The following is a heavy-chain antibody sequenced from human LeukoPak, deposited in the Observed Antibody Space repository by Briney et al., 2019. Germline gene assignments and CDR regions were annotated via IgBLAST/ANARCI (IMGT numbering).Heavy chain of an antibody. V-gene: IGHV3-30*02. J-gene: IGHJ3*02. Sequence: GGSLRLSCAASGFTFSSYGMHWVRQAPGKGLEWVAFIRYDGSNKYYADSVKGRFTISRDNSKNTLYLQMNSLRAEDTAVYYCAKIDEDQGTKKQYDSSGYHRWDAFDIWGQGTMVTVSS. CDR2: IRYDGSNK. CDR1: GFTFSSYG. D-gene: IGHD3-22*01. CDR3: AKIDEDQGTKKQYDSSGYHRWDAFDI.